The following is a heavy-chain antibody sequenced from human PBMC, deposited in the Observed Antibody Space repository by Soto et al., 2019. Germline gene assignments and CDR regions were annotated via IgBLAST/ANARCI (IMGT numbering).Heavy chain of an antibody. CDR1: GFSLTTDGVG. V-gene: IGHV2-5*02. CDR3: AHSRNLITEDAQVGDFDY. D-gene: IGHD3-10*01. CDR2: IYWDDDE. J-gene: IGHJ4*02. Sequence: QITLKESGPTLVKPTQTLTLTCSFSGFSLTTDGVGVGWVRQPPGEALEWLALIYWDDDERYSPSLKTRLTITMDPSKHQVVLIMTNIAPVDTATYYCAHSRNLITEDAQVGDFDYWGQGTLVTVSS.